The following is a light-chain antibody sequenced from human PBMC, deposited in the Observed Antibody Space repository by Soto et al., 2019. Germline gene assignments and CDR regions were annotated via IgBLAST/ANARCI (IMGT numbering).Light chain of an antibody. V-gene: IGKV3-11*01. CDR2: DAS. Sequence: EFVLTQSPATLSLSPGEGATLSCRASQSVSSYLAWYQQKPGQAPRLLIYDASNRATGIPARFSGSGSGTDFTLTISSLEPEDFAVYYCQQRSNWPPKYTFGQGTKLEIK. J-gene: IGKJ2*01. CDR3: QQRSNWPPKYT. CDR1: QSVSSY.